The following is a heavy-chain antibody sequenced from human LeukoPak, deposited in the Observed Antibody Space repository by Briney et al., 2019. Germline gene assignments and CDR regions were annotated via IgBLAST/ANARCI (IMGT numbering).Heavy chain of an antibody. J-gene: IGHJ4*02. CDR2: ISYDGSNK. CDR3: ARVKFGELFTDY. D-gene: IGHD3-10*01. V-gene: IGHV3-30-3*01. Sequence: PGGSLRLCCAASGFTFSSYAMHCVRQAPGKGLEWVAVISYDGSNKYYADSVKGRFTISRNNSKNTLYLQMNSLRAEDTAVYYCARVKFGELFTDYWGQGTLVTVSS. CDR1: GFTFSSYA.